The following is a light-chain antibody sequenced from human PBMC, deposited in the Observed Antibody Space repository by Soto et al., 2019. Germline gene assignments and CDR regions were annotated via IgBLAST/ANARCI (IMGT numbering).Light chain of an antibody. V-gene: IGKV3-15*01. J-gene: IGKJ2*01. CDR2: GAS. CDR3: QQYNNWPPRT. Sequence: EIVMTQSPASLSVSPGETATLSCRASQSISHSLAWYQQKPGQAPSLLIYGASTRATGIPARFSGSGSGTEFTLTISSLQSEDYALYYCQQYNNWPPRTFGQGTKLEIK. CDR1: QSISHS.